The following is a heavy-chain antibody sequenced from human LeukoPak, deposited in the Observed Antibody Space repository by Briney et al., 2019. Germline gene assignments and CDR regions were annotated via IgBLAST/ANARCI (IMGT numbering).Heavy chain of an antibody. CDR1: GFTFSSHS. CDR3: ARDPDPPLASYSSSWYRDAFDI. V-gene: IGHV3-21*01. Sequence: PGGSLRLSCAASGFTFSSHSMNWVRQAPGKGLEWVSSISSSSSYIYYADSVKGRFTISRDNAKNSLHLQMNSLRAEDTAVYYCARDPDPPLASYSSSWYRDAFDIWGQGTMVTVSS. D-gene: IGHD6-13*01. J-gene: IGHJ3*02. CDR2: ISSSSSYI.